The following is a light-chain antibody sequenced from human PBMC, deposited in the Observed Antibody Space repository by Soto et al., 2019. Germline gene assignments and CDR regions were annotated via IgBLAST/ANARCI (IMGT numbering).Light chain of an antibody. CDR1: QSVSSSY. CDR2: TAS. V-gene: IGKV3-20*01. CDR3: QQYGSSPYT. Sequence: EIVLTQSPGTLSLSPGERATLSCRASQSVSSSYLAWYQQKPGQAPRLLIYTASSKATGIPDRFSGSGSGTDFTLDISRLEPEDFAVYYCQQYGSSPYTFGQGTKLEIK. J-gene: IGKJ2*01.